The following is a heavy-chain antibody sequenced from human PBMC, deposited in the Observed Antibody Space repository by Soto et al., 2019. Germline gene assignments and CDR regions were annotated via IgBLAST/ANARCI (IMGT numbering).Heavy chain of an antibody. Sequence: ASVKVSCKASGGTFSSYAISWVRQAPGQGLEWMGGIIPIFGTANYAQKFQGRVTITADKSTSTAYMELSSLRSEDTAVYYCARKILGPIAVAGAKTDAFDIWGQGTMVTVSS. V-gene: IGHV1-69*06. J-gene: IGHJ3*02. CDR3: ARKILGPIAVAGAKTDAFDI. CDR2: IIPIFGTA. D-gene: IGHD6-19*01. CDR1: GGTFSSYA.